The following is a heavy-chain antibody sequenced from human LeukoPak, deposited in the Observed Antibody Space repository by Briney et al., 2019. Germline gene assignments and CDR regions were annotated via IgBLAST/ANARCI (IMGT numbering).Heavy chain of an antibody. CDR3: ARDWDY. CDR2: ISSNGGST. J-gene: IGHJ4*02. V-gene: IGHV3-64*04. Sequence: GGSLRLSCSASGFTFSSYAMHWVRQAPGKGLEFVSAISSNGGSTYYADSVKGRFTISRDNAKNSLYLQMNSLRAEDTAVYYCARDWDYWGQGTLVTVSS. CDR1: GFTFSSYA.